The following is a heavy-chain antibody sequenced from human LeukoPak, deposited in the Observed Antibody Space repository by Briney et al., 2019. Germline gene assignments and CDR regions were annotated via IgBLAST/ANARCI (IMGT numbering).Heavy chain of an antibody. CDR1: GYSFISYW. CDR2: IYPGDSDT. V-gene: IGHV5-51*01. D-gene: IGHD5-18*01. Sequence: GESLKISCKGSGYSFISYWIGWVRQMPGKGLEWMGIIYPGDSDTRCSPSFQGQVTISADKSIRNAYLQWSSLKASDTAMYYCARGSSGYSYGFDYWGQGTLVTVSS. J-gene: IGHJ4*02. CDR3: ARGSSGYSYGFDY.